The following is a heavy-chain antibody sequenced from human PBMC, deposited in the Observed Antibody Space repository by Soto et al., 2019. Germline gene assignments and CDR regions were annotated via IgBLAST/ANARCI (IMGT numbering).Heavy chain of an antibody. Sequence: QVQLVESGGGVVQPGRSLRLSCAASGFTFSSYGMHWVRQAPGKGLEWVAVISYDGSNKYYADSVKGRFTISRDNSKNTLYLQMNSLRAEDTAVYSCAKVGIAVAGTGYYYGMDVWGQGTTVTVSS. CDR1: GFTFSSYG. V-gene: IGHV3-30*18. J-gene: IGHJ6*02. D-gene: IGHD6-19*01. CDR2: ISYDGSNK. CDR3: AKVGIAVAGTGYYYGMDV.